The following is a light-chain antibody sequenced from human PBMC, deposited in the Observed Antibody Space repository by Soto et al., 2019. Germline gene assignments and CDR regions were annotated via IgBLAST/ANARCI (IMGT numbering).Light chain of an antibody. Sequence: DIQMTQSPSSLSASVGDRVTITCRASQSISSYLNWYQQKPGKAPKLLIYAASSLQSGVPSRFSGSGSGTDFTLTISSLQPEDFGTYYCQQSYSTPLMYTFGQGTKLEIK. V-gene: IGKV1-39*01. CDR2: AAS. CDR1: QSISSY. J-gene: IGKJ2*01. CDR3: QQSYSTPLMYT.